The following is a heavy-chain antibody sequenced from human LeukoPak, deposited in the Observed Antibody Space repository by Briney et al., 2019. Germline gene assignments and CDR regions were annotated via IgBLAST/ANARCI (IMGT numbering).Heavy chain of an antibody. CDR2: INPNSGGT. V-gene: IGHV1-2*02. J-gene: IGHJ6*03. D-gene: IGHD6-19*01. Sequence: GASVTVSFKASVYTFTVYYMHWVRQAPGQGLAWMGWINPNSGGTNYEQKFQGRVTMTRDTSISTAYMELSRLRSDDTAVYYCASLGEQWLDYMDVWGKGTTVTVSS. CDR3: ASLGEQWLDYMDV. CDR1: VYTFTVYY.